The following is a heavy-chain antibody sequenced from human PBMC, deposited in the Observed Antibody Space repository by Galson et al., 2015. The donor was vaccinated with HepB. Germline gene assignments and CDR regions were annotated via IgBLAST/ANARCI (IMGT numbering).Heavy chain of an antibody. CDR3: ARDQSSTSCYNCYYYGMDV. V-gene: IGHV1-46*01. CDR2: INPSGGST. J-gene: IGHJ6*02. CDR1: GYTFTSYY. D-gene: IGHD2-2*02. Sequence: SVKVSCKASGYTFTSYYMHWVRQAPGQGLEWMGIINPSGGSTSYAQKFQGRVTMTRDTSTSTVYMELSSLRSEDTAVYYCARDQSSTSCYNCYYYGMDVWGQGTTVTVSS.